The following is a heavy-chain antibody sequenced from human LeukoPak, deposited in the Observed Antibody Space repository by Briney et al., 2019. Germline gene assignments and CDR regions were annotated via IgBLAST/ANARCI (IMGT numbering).Heavy chain of an antibody. CDR2: IYSTGST. J-gene: IGHJ4*02. Sequence: PETLSLTCTVSGGSISSYYWSWIRQPAGKGLEWIGRIYSTGSTNYNPSLKSRVTMSVDTSKNQFSLRLRSVTAADTAVYYCARQIASAGTAGFDFWGQGALVTVSS. CDR3: ARQIASAGTAGFDF. D-gene: IGHD6-13*01. CDR1: GGSISSYY. V-gene: IGHV4-4*07.